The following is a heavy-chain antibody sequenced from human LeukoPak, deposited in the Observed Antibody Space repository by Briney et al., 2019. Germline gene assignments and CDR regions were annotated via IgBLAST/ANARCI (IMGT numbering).Heavy chain of an antibody. CDR2: ISSSSSTI. V-gene: IGHV3-48*04. CDR3: AREIGSDSSGYRDY. CDR1: GFTFSSYS. Sequence: GGSLRLSCAASGFTFSSYSMNWVRQAPGKGLEWVSYISSSSSTIYYADSVKGRFTISRDNAKNSLYLQMNSLRAGDTAVYYCAREIGSDSSGYRDYWGQGTLVTVSS. J-gene: IGHJ4*02. D-gene: IGHD3-22*01.